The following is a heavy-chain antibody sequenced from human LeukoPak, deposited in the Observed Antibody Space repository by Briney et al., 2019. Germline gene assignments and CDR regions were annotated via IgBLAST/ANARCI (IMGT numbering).Heavy chain of an antibody. J-gene: IGHJ4*02. D-gene: IGHD4-17*01. CDR1: GFTFSNYA. Sequence: PGGSLRLSCAASGFTFSNYAMHWVRQAPGKGLEWVANIKQDGSEKYYVGSVKGRFIISRDNAKNSLFLQMNSLRAEDTAVYYCARDYYDYGDYENWGQGTLVTVSS. CDR3: ARDYYDYGDYEN. CDR2: IKQDGSEK. V-gene: IGHV3-7*01.